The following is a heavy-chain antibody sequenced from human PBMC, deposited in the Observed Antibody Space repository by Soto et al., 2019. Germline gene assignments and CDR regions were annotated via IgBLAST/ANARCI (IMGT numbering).Heavy chain of an antibody. D-gene: IGHD3-16*01. Sequence: QVQLQESGPGLVKPSETLSLTCTVSGDSIRSYYWSWIRQPPGKGLEWIGYIYYSGSTNYNPSLKSRVTISVDTSKNPFSLKLSSLTAADTAVYYCAGLSMITFGGIRKDAFDVWGQGTMVPVSS. J-gene: IGHJ3*01. CDR2: IYYSGST. V-gene: IGHV4-59*08. CDR1: GDSIRSYY. CDR3: AGLSMITFGGIRKDAFDV.